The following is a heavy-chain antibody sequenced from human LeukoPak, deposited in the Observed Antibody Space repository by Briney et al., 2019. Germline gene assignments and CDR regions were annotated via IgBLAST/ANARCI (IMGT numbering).Heavy chain of an antibody. CDR2: ISGSGGGT. CDR3: AKRGVVIRVILVGFHKEAYYFDS. J-gene: IGHJ4*02. D-gene: IGHD3-22*01. Sequence: GGSLRLSCAASGFTIRTYWMTWVRQAPGKGLEWVAGISGSGGGTHYADSVKGRFTISRDNPKNTLYLQMNNLRAGDTAVYFCAKRGVVIRVILVGFHKEAYYFDSWGQGALVTVSS. V-gene: IGHV3-23*01. CDR1: GFTIRTYW.